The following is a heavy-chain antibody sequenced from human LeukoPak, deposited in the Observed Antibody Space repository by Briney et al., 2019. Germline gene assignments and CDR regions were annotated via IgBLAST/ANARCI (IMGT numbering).Heavy chain of an antibody. CDR1: GGTFSSYA. D-gene: IGHD3-16*01. CDR3: ASLRNYGLPYWYFDL. V-gene: IGHV1-69*01. CDR2: IIPIFGTA. Sequence: SVKVSCKASGGTFSSYAISWVRQAPGQGLEWMGGIIPIFGTANYAQHFQGRVTITADESTSTAYMELSSLRSEDTAVYYCASLRNYGLPYWYFDLWGRGTLVTVSS. J-gene: IGHJ2*01.